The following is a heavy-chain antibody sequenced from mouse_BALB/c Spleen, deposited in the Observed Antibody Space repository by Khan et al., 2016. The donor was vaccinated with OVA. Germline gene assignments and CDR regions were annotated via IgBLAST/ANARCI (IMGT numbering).Heavy chain of an antibody. CDR1: GFNIKDYY. D-gene: IGHD2-1*01. J-gene: IGHJ3*01. CDR3: ARRGYGNYGFAY. CDR2: IDPENGDT. V-gene: IGHV14-1*02. Sequence: VQLKESGADLVRPGALVKLSCRASGFNIKDYYMNWVKQRPGQGLEWIGWIDPENGDTIYDPKFQGKATITSDTSSNTAYLQLSSLTSEDTAVYYCARRGYGNYGFAYWGQGTLVTVSA.